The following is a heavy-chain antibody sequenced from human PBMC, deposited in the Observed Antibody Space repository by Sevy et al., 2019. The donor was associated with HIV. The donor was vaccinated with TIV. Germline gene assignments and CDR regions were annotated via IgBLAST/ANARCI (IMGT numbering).Heavy chain of an antibody. J-gene: IGHJ4*02. CDR2: TYYRSKWYY. Sequence: SQTLSLTCVISGDSGSSNSAAWNWIGQSASRGLEWLRWTYYRSKWYYDYAVSVKSRMTINPDTSKNQLSLQLNSVTPEDTAIYYCARGYLYYFDYWGQGTLVTVSS. CDR1: GDSGSSNSAA. CDR3: ARGYLYYFDY. V-gene: IGHV6-1*01. D-gene: IGHD2-21*01.